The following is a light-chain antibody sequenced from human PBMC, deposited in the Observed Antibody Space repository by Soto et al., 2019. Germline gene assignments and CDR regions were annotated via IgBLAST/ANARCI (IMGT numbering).Light chain of an antibody. Sequence: AIQMTQSPSSLSASVGDRVTITCRASQGIRNDLGWYQQKPWKAPKLLIYAASSLQSGVPSRFSGSGSGTDFTLTISSLQPEDFAAYYCLQYYNYPPTFGQGTKVEIK. CDR2: AAS. CDR3: LQYYNYPPT. J-gene: IGKJ1*01. CDR1: QGIRND. V-gene: IGKV1-6*01.